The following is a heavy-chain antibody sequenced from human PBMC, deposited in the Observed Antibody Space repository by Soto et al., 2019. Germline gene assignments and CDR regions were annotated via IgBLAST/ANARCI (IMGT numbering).Heavy chain of an antibody. Sequence: SVKVSCKASGGTFGRNAINWVRQAPGQGLEWMGGIIPMFGTANHAQKFRDRIVITADESTNTAYLELNSLRYEDMAIYYCARPQGSGWRFNALDFWGQGTVVTVSS. V-gene: IGHV1-69*13. CDR2: IIPMFGTA. CDR3: ARPQGSGWRFNALDF. CDR1: GGTFGRNA. J-gene: IGHJ3*01. D-gene: IGHD6-19*01.